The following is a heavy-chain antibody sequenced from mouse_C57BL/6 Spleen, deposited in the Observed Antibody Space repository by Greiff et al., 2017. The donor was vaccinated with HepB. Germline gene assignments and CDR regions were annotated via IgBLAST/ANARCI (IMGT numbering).Heavy chain of an antibody. V-gene: IGHV1-80*01. CDR2: IYPGDGDT. D-gene: IGHD3-2*02. CDR1: GYAFSSYW. CDR3: ARDSAGAFDY. Sequence: QVHVKQSGAELVKPGASVKISCKASGYAFSSYWMNWVKQRPGKGLEWIGRIYPGDGDTNYNGKFKGKATLTADTSSSTAYMQLSSLTSEDSAVYCCARDSAGAFDYWGQGTTLTVSS. J-gene: IGHJ2*01.